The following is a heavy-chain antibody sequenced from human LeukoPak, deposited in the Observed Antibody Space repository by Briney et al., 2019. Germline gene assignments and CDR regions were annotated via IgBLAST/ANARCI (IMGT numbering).Heavy chain of an antibody. CDR3: AKSATTVTSNFEY. D-gene: IGHD4-17*01. V-gene: IGHV3-23*01. CDR1: GFTFSSHG. Sequence: GGSLRLSCAASGFTFSSHGMSWVRQAPGKGLEWVSGISGSGGGTFYADSVRGRFTISRDNSKNTVYLQMNSLRAEDTAVYYCAKSATTVTSNFEYWGQGTLVTVSS. J-gene: IGHJ4*02. CDR2: ISGSGGGT.